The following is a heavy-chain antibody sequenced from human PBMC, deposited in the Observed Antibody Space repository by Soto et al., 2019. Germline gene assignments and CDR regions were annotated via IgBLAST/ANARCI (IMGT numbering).Heavy chain of an antibody. CDR2: GNGGGDIT. CDR1: EFTFSSYS. D-gene: IGHD3-3*01. CDR3: ARGHFGVTMDV. V-gene: IGHV3-23*01. J-gene: IGHJ6*02. Sequence: EVQLLESGGGLVQPGGSLRLSCAASEFTFSSYSMIWARQAPGKGLEWVSGGNGGGDITYYEESVKGRFTISRDNSKNTLYLQMKSLRAEDTAVFYCARGHFGVTMDVWGQGTTVTVSS.